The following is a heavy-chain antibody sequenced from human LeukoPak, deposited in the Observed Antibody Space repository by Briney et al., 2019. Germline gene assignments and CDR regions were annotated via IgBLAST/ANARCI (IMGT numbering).Heavy chain of an antibody. D-gene: IGHD3-3*01. Sequence: GASVKVSCKASGYTFTSYGISWVRQAPGQGLEWMGWISAYNGNTNYAQKLQGRVTMTTDTSTSTAYMEPRSLRSDDTAVYYCAREVAYDFWSGYPHFDYWGQGTLVTVSS. CDR2: ISAYNGNT. CDR1: GYTFTSYG. CDR3: AREVAYDFWSGYPHFDY. J-gene: IGHJ4*02. V-gene: IGHV1-18*01.